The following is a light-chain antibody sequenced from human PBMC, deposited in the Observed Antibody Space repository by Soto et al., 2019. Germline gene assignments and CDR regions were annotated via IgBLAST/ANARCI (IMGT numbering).Light chain of an antibody. CDR1: SSNIGNNA. J-gene: IGLJ1*01. CDR2: YDD. Sequence: QSVLTQPPSVSEAPRQRVTISCSGSSSNIGNNAVNWYQQLPGKAPKLLIYYDDLLPSGVSDRFSGSKSGTSASLAISGLQSEDAADYYCAAWDDSLNGLVFGTGTKVTV. CDR3: AAWDDSLNGLV. V-gene: IGLV1-36*01.